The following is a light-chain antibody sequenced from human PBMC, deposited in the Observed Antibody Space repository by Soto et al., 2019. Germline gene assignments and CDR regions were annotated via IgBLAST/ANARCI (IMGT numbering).Light chain of an antibody. CDR1: PSVTNF. Sequence: EIVLTQSPATLSLSPVERATLSCRASPSVTNFLAWYQQKPGQAPRLLIYGAFNRATGIPARFSGSGSGTDFTLTISGLEPEDSAIYYCQQRNIWPPVTFGQGTRLEIK. CDR2: GAF. V-gene: IGKV3-11*01. CDR3: QQRNIWPPVT. J-gene: IGKJ5*01.